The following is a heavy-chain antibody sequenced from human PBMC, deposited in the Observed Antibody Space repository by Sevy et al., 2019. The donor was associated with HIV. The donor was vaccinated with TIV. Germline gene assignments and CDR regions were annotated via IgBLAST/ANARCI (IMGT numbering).Heavy chain of an antibody. CDR2: ISWNSGSI. CDR3: AKDILSGYDWEGLDY. CDR1: GFTFDDYA. D-gene: IGHD5-12*01. J-gene: IGHJ4*02. Sequence: GGSLRLSCAASGFTFDDYAMHWVRQAPGKGLEWVSGISWNSGSIGYADSVKGGFTISGGNAKNSLYLQMNSLRAEDTALNYCAKDILSGYDWEGLDYWGQGTLVTVSS. V-gene: IGHV3-9*01.